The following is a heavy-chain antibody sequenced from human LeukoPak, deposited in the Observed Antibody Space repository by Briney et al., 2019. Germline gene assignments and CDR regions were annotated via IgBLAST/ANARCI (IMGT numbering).Heavy chain of an antibody. Sequence: PSETLSLTCTVSGGSTSSYYWSWIRQPPGKGLEWIGYIYYSGSTSYTPSLKSRVTISLDTSKNQFSLKLSSVTAADTAVYYCAREGGDGYNSLDPWGQGTLVTVSS. V-gene: IGHV4-59*01. D-gene: IGHD5-24*01. J-gene: IGHJ5*02. CDR2: IYYSGST. CDR3: AREGGDGYNSLDP. CDR1: GGSTSSYY.